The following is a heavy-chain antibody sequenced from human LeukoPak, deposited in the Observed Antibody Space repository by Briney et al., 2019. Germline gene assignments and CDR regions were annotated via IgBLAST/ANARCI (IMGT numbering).Heavy chain of an antibody. D-gene: IGHD3-10*01. V-gene: IGHV1-46*01. CDR1: GYTFTSYG. CDR2: INPSDGNT. J-gene: IGHJ6*03. CDR3: ARGAELWFRKGNYYYYYMDV. Sequence: ASVKVSCKASGYTFTSYGISWVRQAPGQGLEWMGIINPSDGNTTYAQKFQGRVTMTGDMSTSTVYMELSSLRSEDTAVYYCARGAELWFRKGNYYYYYMDVWGKGTTVTVSS.